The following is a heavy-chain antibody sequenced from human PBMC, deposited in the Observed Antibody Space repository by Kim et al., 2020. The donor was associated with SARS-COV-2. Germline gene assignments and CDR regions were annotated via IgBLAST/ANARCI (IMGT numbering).Heavy chain of an antibody. J-gene: IGHJ4*02. Sequence: HYADSVKGRFTISRDNSKNMRYLQMNGLRAEDTAVYYGGDYHGAGSHFRYWGQGALVTVSS. V-gene: IGHV3-23*05. CDR3: GDYHGAGSHFRY. D-gene: IGHD3-10*01.